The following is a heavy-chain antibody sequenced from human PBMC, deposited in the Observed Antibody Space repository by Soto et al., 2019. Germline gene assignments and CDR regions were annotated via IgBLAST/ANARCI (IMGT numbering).Heavy chain of an antibody. CDR3: ARGDGDYGLSYFDQ. V-gene: IGHV4-4*02. D-gene: IGHD4-17*01. J-gene: IGHJ4*02. CDR1: SGSISSSYW. Sequence: QVQLQESGPGLVKPSGTLSLSCGVSSGSISSSYWSSWVRQPPGKGLEWIGKIYHSGSTNYNPSLKRRVTISLDKSKNQFSLNLNSVTAADTAVYYCARGDGDYGLSYFDQWGQGILVTVSS. CDR2: IYHSGST.